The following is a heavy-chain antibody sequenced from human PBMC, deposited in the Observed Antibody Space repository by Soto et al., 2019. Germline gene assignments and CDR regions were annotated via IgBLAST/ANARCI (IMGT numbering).Heavy chain of an antibody. CDR1: GGTFSSYT. J-gene: IGHJ5*02. CDR3: ARIVIASSSYWFDP. V-gene: IGHV1-69*02. CDR2: IIPILGIA. Sequence: GASVKVSCKAFGGTFSSYTISWVRQAPGQGLEWMGRIIPILGIANYAQKFQGRVTITADKSTSTAYMELSSLRSEDTAVYYYARIVIASSSYWFDPWGQGTLFTVSS. D-gene: IGHD3-22*01.